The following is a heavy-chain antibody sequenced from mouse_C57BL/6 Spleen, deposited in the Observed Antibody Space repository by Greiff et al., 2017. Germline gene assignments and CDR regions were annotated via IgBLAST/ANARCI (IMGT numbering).Heavy chain of an antibody. CDR1: GYTFTSYW. CDR3: ARKGAYGPFDY. Sequence: QVQLKQPGAELVRPGSSVKLSCKASGYTFTSYWMHWVKQRPIQGLEWIGNIDPSDSETHYNQKFKDKATLTVDKSSSTAYMQLSSLTSEDSAVYYCARKGAYGPFDYWGQGTTLTVSS. CDR2: IDPSDSET. D-gene: IGHD1-1*01. J-gene: IGHJ2*01. V-gene: IGHV1-52*01.